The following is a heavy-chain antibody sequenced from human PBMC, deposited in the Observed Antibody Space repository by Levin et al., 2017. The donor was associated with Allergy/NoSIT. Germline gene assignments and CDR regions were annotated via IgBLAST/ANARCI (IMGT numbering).Heavy chain of an antibody. CDR3: ARARVVQGIIRGFDY. V-gene: IGHV3-53*01. CDR1: GFTVSSNY. CDR2: IYSGNST. Sequence: PGGSLRLSCAASGFTVSSNYMSWVRQTPGKGLEWVSVIYSGNSTYYADSVKGRFTISRDNSKNTLYLQMNSLRAEDTAVYYCARARVVQGIIRGFDYWGQGTLVTVSS. J-gene: IGHJ4*02. D-gene: IGHD3-10*01.